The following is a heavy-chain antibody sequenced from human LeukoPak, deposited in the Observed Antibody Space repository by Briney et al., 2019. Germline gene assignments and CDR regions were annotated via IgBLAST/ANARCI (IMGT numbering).Heavy chain of an antibody. CDR2: ISYDGSNK. Sequence: SGRSLRLSCAASGFTFSSYGMHWVRQAPGKGLEWVAVISYDGSNKYYADSVKGRFTISRDNSKNTLYLQVNSLRAEDTAVYYCAKGGFSGWSLFFDYWGQGTLVTVCS. CDR1: GFTFSSYG. V-gene: IGHV3-30*18. J-gene: IGHJ4*02. CDR3: AKGGFSGWSLFFDY. D-gene: IGHD6-19*01.